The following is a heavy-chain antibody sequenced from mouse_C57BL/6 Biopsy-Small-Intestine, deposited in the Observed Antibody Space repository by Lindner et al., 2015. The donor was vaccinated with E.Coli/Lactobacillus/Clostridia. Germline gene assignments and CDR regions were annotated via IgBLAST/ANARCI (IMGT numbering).Heavy chain of an antibody. J-gene: IGHJ2*01. CDR2: IDPENGDT. CDR3: TTVYGNFYYFDY. Sequence: VQLQESGAELVRPGASVKLSCTASGFNIKDDYMHWVKQRPEQGLEWIGWIDPENGDTEYASKFQGKATITADTSSNTAYLQLSSLTSEDTAVYYCTTVYGNFYYFDYWGQGTTLTVSS. CDR1: GFNIKDDY. D-gene: IGHD2-1*01. V-gene: IGHV14-4*01.